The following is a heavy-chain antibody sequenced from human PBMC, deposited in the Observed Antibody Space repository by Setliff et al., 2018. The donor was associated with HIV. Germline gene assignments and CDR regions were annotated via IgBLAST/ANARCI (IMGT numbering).Heavy chain of an antibody. CDR1: GISINGYY. Sequence: SETLSLTCSVSGISINGYYWSWIRQPPGKGLEWIGYIYTSGSTNYNPSLKSRVTISVDTSKNQFSLKLSSVTAADTAVYYCASLDGSESPYIYYYYMDVWGKGTAVTVSS. J-gene: IGHJ6*03. D-gene: IGHD3-10*01. CDR3: ASLDGSESPYIYYYYMDV. V-gene: IGHV4-4*08. CDR2: IYTSGST.